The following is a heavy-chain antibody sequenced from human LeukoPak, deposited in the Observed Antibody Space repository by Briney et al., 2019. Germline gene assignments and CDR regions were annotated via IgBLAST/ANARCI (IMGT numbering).Heavy chain of an antibody. D-gene: IGHD3-22*01. V-gene: IGHV3-30*04. Sequence: PGGSLRLSCAASGFTFSSYAMSWVRQAPGKGLEWVAVISYDGSNKYYADSAKGRFTISRDNSKNTLYLQMNSLRAEDTAVYYCARSRRMINPGSAFDIRGQGTMVTVSS. CDR2: ISYDGSNK. CDR1: GFTFSSYA. CDR3: ARSRRMINPGSAFDI. J-gene: IGHJ3*02.